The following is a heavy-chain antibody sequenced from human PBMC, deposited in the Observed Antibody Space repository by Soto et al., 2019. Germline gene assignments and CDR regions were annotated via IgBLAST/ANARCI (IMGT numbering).Heavy chain of an antibody. V-gene: IGHV1-18*01. Sequence: QVQLVQSGAEVKKPGASVKVSCKASGYTFTTYGISWVRQAPGQGLEWMGWISAYNGNTNYAQKLRGRVTMTTDTXTSTAYRELRSLRSDDTTVYYCASEAVSGRTGFDYWGQGTLVTVSS. D-gene: IGHD6-19*01. CDR1: GYTFTTYG. CDR3: ASEAVSGRTGFDY. CDR2: ISAYNGNT. J-gene: IGHJ4*02.